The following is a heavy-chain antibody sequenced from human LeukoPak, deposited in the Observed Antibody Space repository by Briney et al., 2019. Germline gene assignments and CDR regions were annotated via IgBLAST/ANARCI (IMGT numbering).Heavy chain of an antibody. CDR1: GGTFSSYA. D-gene: IGHD4-17*01. CDR3: ARVGTTVTQNPYYYYGMDV. CDR2: SIPIFGTA. J-gene: IGHJ6*02. Sequence: SVKVSCKASGGTFSSYAISWVRQAPGQGLEWMGGSIPIFGTANYAQKFQGRVTITADESTSTAYMELSSLRSEDTAVYYCARVGTTVTQNPYYYYGMDVWGQGTTVTVSS. V-gene: IGHV1-69*01.